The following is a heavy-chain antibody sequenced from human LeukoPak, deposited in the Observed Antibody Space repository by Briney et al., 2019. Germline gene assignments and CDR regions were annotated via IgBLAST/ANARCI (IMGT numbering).Heavy chain of an antibody. CDR1: GFSFSIYG. CDR2: IWYDGSHK. CDR3: AKDIRYGSGSYHYGMDV. J-gene: IGHJ6*02. D-gene: IGHD3-10*01. Sequence: GRSLRLSCAASGFSFSIYGMHWVRQAPGKGLEWVAVIWYDGSHKYYGDSVKGRFIISRDNSKNTMYLELNSLRAEDTALYYCAKDIRYGSGSYHYGMDVWGQGTTVTVSS. V-gene: IGHV3-33*06.